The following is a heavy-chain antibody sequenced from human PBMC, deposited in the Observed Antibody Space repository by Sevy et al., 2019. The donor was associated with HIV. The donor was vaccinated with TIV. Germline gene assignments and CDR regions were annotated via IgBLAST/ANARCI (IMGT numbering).Heavy chain of an antibody. CDR2: INPNSGVT. J-gene: IGHJ4*02. Sequence: ASVKVSCKASGYSFSAHYIHWVRQAPGQGLEWMGWINPNSGVTNYAQKFQGRVTMTRETSISTAYMEVSRLKSDDTAVYYCARVMSGQQLVLGYWGQGTLVTVSS. CDR1: GYSFSAHY. CDR3: ARVMSGQQLVLGY. V-gene: IGHV1-2*02. D-gene: IGHD6-13*01.